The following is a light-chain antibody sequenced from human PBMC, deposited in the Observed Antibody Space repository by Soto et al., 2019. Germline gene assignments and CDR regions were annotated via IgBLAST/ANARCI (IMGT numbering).Light chain of an antibody. V-gene: IGLV2-14*01. Sequence: QSVLTQPASVSGSPGQSITISCTGTSSDVGGYNYVSWYQQHPGKAPKLMIYDVSNRPSGVSNRFSGSKSGNTASLTISGLQAEDEADYYCSSYTSSSTYVFGTGTKL. CDR3: SSYTSSSTYV. CDR2: DVS. CDR1: SSDVGGYNY. J-gene: IGLJ1*01.